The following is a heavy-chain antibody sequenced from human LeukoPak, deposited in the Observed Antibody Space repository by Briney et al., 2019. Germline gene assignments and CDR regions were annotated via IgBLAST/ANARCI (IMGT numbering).Heavy chain of an antibody. CDR3: ASPVIAAAGHGAFNI. D-gene: IGHD6-13*01. CDR2: IIPIFGTP. Sequence: SVKVACKASGGTFISYAVNWVRQAPGQGLEWMGGIIPIFGTPDYAQKFQGRVTIIRDESTSTAHMELSSLRSEDTAVYYCASPVIAAAGHGAFNIWGQGTMVPVSS. CDR1: GGTFISYA. J-gene: IGHJ3*02. V-gene: IGHV1-69*05.